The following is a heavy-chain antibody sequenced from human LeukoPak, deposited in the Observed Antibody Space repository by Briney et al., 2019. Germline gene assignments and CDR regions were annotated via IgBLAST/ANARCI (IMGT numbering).Heavy chain of an antibody. CDR3: ARETPIAVAGYYYYYRMDV. D-gene: IGHD6-19*01. CDR2: INHSGST. Sequence: PSETLSLTCAVYGGSFSGYYWSWIRQPPGKGLEWIGEINHSGSTNYNPSLKSRVTISVDASKNQFSLKLSSVTAADTAVYYCARETPIAVAGYYYYYRMDVWGQGTTVTVSS. V-gene: IGHV4-34*01. CDR1: GGSFSGYY. J-gene: IGHJ6*02.